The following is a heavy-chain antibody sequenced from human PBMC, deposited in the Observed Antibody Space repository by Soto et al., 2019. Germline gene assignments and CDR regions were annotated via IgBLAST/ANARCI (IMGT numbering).Heavy chain of an antibody. D-gene: IGHD5-12*01. V-gene: IGHV4-30-4*01. Sequence: QVQLQESGPGLVKPSQTLSLTCTVSGGSISNADYYWSWVRQPPGKGLEWIGYIHYSGSSFFNPSLKCRVTMSNDTSRYQFSLRLTSVTAADTAVYYCARAIVVTVGGMDVWGRATTVTVSS. CDR1: GGSISNADYY. CDR3: ARAIVVTVGGMDV. CDR2: IHYSGSS. J-gene: IGHJ6*02.